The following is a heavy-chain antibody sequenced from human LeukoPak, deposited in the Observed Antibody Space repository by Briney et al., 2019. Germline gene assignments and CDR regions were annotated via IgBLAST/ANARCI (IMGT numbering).Heavy chain of an antibody. V-gene: IGHV4-59*08. J-gene: IGHJ6*02. CDR3: ARHRPYYYYGMDV. CDR2: IYYSGST. Sequence: SETLSLTCTVSGGSISSYSWSWIRQPPGKGLEWIGYIYYSGSTNYNPSLKSRVTISVDPSKNQFSLKLSSVTAADTAVYYCARHRPYYYYGMDVWGQGTTVTVSS. CDR1: GGSISSYS.